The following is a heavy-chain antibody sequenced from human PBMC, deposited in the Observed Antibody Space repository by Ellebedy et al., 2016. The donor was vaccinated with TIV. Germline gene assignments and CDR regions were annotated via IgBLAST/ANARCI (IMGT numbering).Heavy chain of an antibody. Sequence: PGGSLRLSCAASGFTFSDYRMHWVRQAPGKGLEWVAFMRYDGSNQYYADSVKGRFTISRDNSKNTLYLRMNSLRAEDTAVYYCAKFPYYYDSSGYPFWGQGTLVTVSS. CDR1: GFTFSDYR. D-gene: IGHD3-22*01. V-gene: IGHV3-30*02. CDR2: MRYDGSNQ. CDR3: AKFPYYYDSSGYPF. J-gene: IGHJ4*02.